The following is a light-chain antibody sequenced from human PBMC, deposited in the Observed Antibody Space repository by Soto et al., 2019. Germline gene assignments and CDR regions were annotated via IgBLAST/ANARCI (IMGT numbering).Light chain of an antibody. Sequence: EIVMTQSPATLSVSPVERVTLSGMASQDIRSSLAWYQQKPGQAPRLLIYGASIRATGVPATFSGSGSGTEFTLSISSLQSEHLGVYYCQQDSSWPLTFGGGTKVDIK. CDR3: QQDSSWPLT. J-gene: IGKJ4*01. CDR2: GAS. CDR1: QDIRSS. V-gene: IGKV3-15*01.